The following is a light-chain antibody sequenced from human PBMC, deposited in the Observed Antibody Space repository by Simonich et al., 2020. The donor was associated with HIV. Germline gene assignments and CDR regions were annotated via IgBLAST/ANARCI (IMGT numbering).Light chain of an antibody. J-gene: IGLJ3*02. CDR2: DVS. V-gene: IGLV2-14*03. CDR3: SSYTNISTLV. CDR1: SSDVGGYNY. Sequence: QSALTQPVSVSGSPGQSITISCTGTSSDVGGYNYVSWYQQHPGKAPKVMIYDVSSRPSGVSNRFSGSKSGNTASLTISGLQAEDEADYYCSSYTNISTLVFGGGTKLTVL.